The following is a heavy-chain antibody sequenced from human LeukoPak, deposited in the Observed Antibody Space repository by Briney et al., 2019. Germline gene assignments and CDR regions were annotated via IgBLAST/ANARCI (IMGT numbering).Heavy chain of an antibody. CDR2: IIPMFGTA. D-gene: IGHD3-22*01. J-gene: IGHJ4*02. V-gene: IGHV1-69*06. Sequence: SVKVSCKASGGTFSSYAISWVRQAPGQGLEWMGGIIPMFGTANYAQKFQGRVTITADKSTSTAYMELSSLRSEDTAVYYCAREGYYYYDSSGNSSYWGQGTLVTVSS. CDR3: AREGYYYYDSSGNSSY. CDR1: GGTFSSYA.